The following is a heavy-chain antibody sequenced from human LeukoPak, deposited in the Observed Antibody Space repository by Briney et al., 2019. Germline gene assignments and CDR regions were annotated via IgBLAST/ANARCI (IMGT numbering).Heavy chain of an antibody. CDR3: ARGGREANFIAVAENCDY. D-gene: IGHD6-19*01. J-gene: IGHJ4*02. Sequence: SVKVSCKASGVTFSSYAISWVRQAPGQGLEWMGRIIPIFGTANYAQKFQGRVTITTDESTSTAYMELSSLRSEDTAVYYCARGGREANFIAVAENCDYWGQGTLVSVSS. V-gene: IGHV1-69*05. CDR2: IIPIFGTA. CDR1: GVTFSSYA.